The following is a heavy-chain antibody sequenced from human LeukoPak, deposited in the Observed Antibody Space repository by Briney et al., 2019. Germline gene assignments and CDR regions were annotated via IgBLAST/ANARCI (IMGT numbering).Heavy chain of an antibody. J-gene: IGHJ5*02. CDR3: AFSSSWYGGWFDP. CDR2: ISAYNGNT. D-gene: IGHD6-13*01. Sequence: ASVKVSCKASGYTFTGYYMHWVRQAPGQGLEWMGWISAYNGNTNYAQKLQGRVTMTTDTSTSTAYMELRSLRSDDTAVYYCAFSSSWYGGWFDPWGQGTLVTVSS. V-gene: IGHV1-18*04. CDR1: GYTFTGYY.